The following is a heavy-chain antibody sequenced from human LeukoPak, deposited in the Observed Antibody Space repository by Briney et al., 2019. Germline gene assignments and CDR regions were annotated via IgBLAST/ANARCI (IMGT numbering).Heavy chain of an antibody. CDR1: GLTFSRYW. V-gene: IGHV3-7*01. CDR2: IKEDGSEK. CDR3: ARDNPTYYDFWSGYYLDY. D-gene: IGHD3-3*01. Sequence: GGSLRLSCAASGLTFSRYWMTWVRQAPGKGLEWVANIKEDGSEKNYVDSVKGRFTISRDNAKDSLYLQMNSLRAEDTAIYYCARDNPTYYDFWSGYYLDYWGQGTLVTVSS. J-gene: IGHJ4*02.